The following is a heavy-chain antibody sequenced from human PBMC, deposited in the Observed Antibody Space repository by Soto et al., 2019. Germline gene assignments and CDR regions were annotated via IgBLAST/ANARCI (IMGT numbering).Heavy chain of an antibody. CDR2: ISYDGSNK. J-gene: IGHJ4*02. CDR3: ARDRVIAIFGVVTTFDY. V-gene: IGHV3-30-3*01. CDR1: GFTFSSYA. Sequence: QVQLVESGGGVVQPGRSLRLSCAASGFTFSSYAMHWVRQAPGKGLEWVAVISYDGSNKYYADSVKGRFTISRDNSKTTLYLQMNRLRAEDTAVYYCARDRVIAIFGVVTTFDYWGQGTLVTVSS. D-gene: IGHD3-3*01.